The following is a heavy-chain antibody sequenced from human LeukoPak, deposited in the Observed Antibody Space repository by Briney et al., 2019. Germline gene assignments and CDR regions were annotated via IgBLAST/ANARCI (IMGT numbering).Heavy chain of an antibody. V-gene: IGHV3-9*01. CDR1: GFTFDDYA. CDR3: AKGLTYYGSGSYSFDY. Sequence: GGSLRLSCAASGFTFDDYAMHWVRQAPGKGLEWVSGISWNSGSIGYADSVKGRFTISRDNAKNSLYLQMNSLRAEDTALYYCAKGLTYYGSGSYSFDYWGQGTLVTVSS. CDR2: ISWNSGSI. D-gene: IGHD3-10*01. J-gene: IGHJ4*02.